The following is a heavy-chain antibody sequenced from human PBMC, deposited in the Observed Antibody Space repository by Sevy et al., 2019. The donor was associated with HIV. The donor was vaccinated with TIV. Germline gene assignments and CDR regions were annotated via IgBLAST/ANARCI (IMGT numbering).Heavy chain of an antibody. CDR1: GFTFSKYS. CDR3: AREGCTKPHDY. Sequence: GGSLRLSCAASGFTFSKYSMSWVRQPPGKGLEWVSTLSFDCGDINYADSVKGRFTISRDNSKSSVYLQMNNLRPEDTAVYYCAREGCTKPHDYWGQGTLVTVSS. CDR2: LSFDCGDI. D-gene: IGHD2-8*01. V-gene: IGHV3-23*01. J-gene: IGHJ4*02.